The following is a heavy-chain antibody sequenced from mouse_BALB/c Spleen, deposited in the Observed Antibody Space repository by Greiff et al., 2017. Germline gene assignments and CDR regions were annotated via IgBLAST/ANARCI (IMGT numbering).Heavy chain of an antibody. CDR1: GFTFSSYT. CDR3: TRDQGYGNYVNWYFDV. D-gene: IGHD2-10*02. V-gene: IGHV5-6-4*01. Sequence: EVNVVESGGGLVKPGGSLKLSCAASGFTFSSYTMSWVRQTPEKRLEWVATISSGGSYTYYPDSVKGRFTISRDNAKNTLYLQMSSLKSEDTAMYYCTRDQGYGNYVNWYFDVWGAGTTVTVSS. CDR2: ISSGGSYT. J-gene: IGHJ1*01.